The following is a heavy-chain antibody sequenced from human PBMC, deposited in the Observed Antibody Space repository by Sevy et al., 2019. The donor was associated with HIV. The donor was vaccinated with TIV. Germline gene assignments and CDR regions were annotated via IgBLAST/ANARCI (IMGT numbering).Heavy chain of an antibody. Sequence: EGSLRLSCAASSGFTFSSYWMSWDRQAPGKGLEWVANVKQDGSVKHHVDSVRGRFTISRDNAKNSLYLQMNRLRVEEPAAYYCARGTYYYDTTGYYHDVFDVWGQGTMVTVSS. CDR3: ARGTYYYDTTGYYHDVFDV. CDR1: SGFTFSSYW. J-gene: IGHJ3*01. V-gene: IGHV3-7*03. D-gene: IGHD3-22*01. CDR2: VKQDGSVK.